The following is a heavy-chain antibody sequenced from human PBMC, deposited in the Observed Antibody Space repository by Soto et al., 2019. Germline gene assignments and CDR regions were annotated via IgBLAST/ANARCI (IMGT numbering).Heavy chain of an antibody. CDR3: AKSGPTNFFDF. Sequence: GGSLRLSCAASGFTFSSYGMHWVRQAPGKGLEWVAIISYDGSLKYYADSVKGRFTISRDNSKSALYLQMNSLRPEDTAVYYCAKSGPTNFFDFWGHGTLVTVSS. CDR1: GFTFSSYG. V-gene: IGHV3-30*18. CDR2: ISYDGSLK. D-gene: IGHD1-26*01. J-gene: IGHJ4*01.